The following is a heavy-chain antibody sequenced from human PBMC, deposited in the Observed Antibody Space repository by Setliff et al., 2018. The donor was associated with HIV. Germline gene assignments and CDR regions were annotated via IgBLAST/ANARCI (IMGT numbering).Heavy chain of an antibody. CDR2: IKEDGSEK. Sequence: GGSLRLSCAASEFTYNKYWMSWVRQAPGKGLEWVANIKEDGSEKYYVDSVKGRFTISRDNAKNSLYLQMNSLRAEDTAVYYCARDQLYTKAAFDVWGQGTLVTVSS. J-gene: IGHJ3*01. V-gene: IGHV3-7*01. CDR1: EFTYNKYW. D-gene: IGHD3-16*02. CDR3: ARDQLYTKAAFDV.